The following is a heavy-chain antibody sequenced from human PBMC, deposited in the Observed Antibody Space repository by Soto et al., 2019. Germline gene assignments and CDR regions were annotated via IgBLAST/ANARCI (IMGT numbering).Heavy chain of an antibody. J-gene: IGHJ6*02. CDR2: IYYSGST. Sequence: SETLSLTCTVSGGSISSGGYYWSWIRQHPGKGLEWIGYIYYSGSTYYNPSLRSRVTISVDTSKNQFSLKLSSVTAADTAVYYCAREPIVAEAGYYYYYGIDVWGQGTTVTVSS. CDR1: GGSISSGGYY. CDR3: AREPIVAEAGYYYYYGIDV. V-gene: IGHV4-31*03. D-gene: IGHD5-12*01.